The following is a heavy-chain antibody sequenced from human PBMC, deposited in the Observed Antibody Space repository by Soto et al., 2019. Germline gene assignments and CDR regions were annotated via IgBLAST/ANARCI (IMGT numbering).Heavy chain of an antibody. V-gene: IGHV1-18*01. CDR1: GYTFNSYG. CDR3: ARDDGYYDSSTYSSGIDY. J-gene: IGHJ4*02. D-gene: IGHD3-22*01. CDR2: ISAYNGNT. Sequence: ASVKVSCKASGYTFNSYGISWVRQAPGQGLEWMGWISAYNGNTNYAQKLQGRVTMTTDTSTSTAYMELWSLRSDDTAVYYCARDDGYYDSSTYSSGIDYWGQGTLVTVSS.